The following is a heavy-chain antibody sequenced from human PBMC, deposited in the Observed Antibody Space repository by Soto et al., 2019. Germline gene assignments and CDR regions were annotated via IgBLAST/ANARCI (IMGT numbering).Heavy chain of an antibody. Sequence: PGESLKISCKGSGYSFTSYWISWVRQMPGKGLEWMGRIDPSDSYTNYSPSFQGPVTISANKSISTAYLQWSSLKASDTAMYYCARLWVQDNPVRRVYYAFWSGYGKLFDPWGQGTLVTVSS. D-gene: IGHD3-3*01. V-gene: IGHV5-10-1*01. CDR1: GYSFTSYW. J-gene: IGHJ5*02. CDR2: IDPSDSYT. CDR3: ARLWVQDNPVRRVYYAFWSGYGKLFDP.